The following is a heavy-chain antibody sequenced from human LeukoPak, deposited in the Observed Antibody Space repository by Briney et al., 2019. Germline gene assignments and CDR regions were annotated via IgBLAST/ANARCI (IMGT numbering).Heavy chain of an antibody. J-gene: IGHJ6*02. CDR2: INWNSDKI. CDR1: GFTLDDYA. V-gene: IGHV3-9*01. Sequence: PGRSLRLSCAASGFTLDDYAMHWVRQGPGKGLEWVSGINWNSDKIDYADSVKGRFTISRDNAKNSLYLQMNSLRVEDTALYYCVKDRGRGWYYYYGLDVWGQGTMVTVSS. D-gene: IGHD6-19*01. CDR3: VKDRGRGWYYYYGLDV.